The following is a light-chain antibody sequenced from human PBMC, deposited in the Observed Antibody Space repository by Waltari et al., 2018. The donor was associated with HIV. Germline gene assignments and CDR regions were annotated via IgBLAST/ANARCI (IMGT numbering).Light chain of an antibody. CDR2: GNS. J-gene: IGLJ2*01. CDR3: STWDFSLNSVV. CDR1: SNNIGNYA. Sequence: QSALTQEASVSGTVGQKVTLSCTGNSNNIGNYAVGGYQPISHGAPNTVLFGNSLPSGIPDRFSGSKSGTIASLTISGLQPEDEAVYYCSTWDFSLNSVVFGGGTKLTV. V-gene: IGLV1-44*01.